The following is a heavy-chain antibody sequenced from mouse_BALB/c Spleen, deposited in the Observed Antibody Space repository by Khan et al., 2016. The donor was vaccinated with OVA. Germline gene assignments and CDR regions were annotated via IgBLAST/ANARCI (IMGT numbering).Heavy chain of an antibody. CDR3: ARSTYRYAFAY. CDR2: MIYTGYT. CDR1: GDSITSGY. Sequence: EVQLQESGPSLVKPSQTLSLTCSVTGDSITSGYWSWIRKFSGNKLEYMGYMIYTGYTYYNPSFKSRISITRHKSKNQYYLQLNSVTTEDTATYFCARSTYRYAFAYWGQGTLVTVSA. D-gene: IGHD2-14*01. V-gene: IGHV3-8*02. J-gene: IGHJ3*01.